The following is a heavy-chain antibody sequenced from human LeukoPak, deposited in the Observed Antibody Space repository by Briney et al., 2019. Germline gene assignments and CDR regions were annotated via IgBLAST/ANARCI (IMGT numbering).Heavy chain of an antibody. CDR1: GFTFSSYA. V-gene: IGHV3-23*01. CDR3: ATIVVVSSSLEDY. D-gene: IGHD3-22*01. Sequence: GGSLRLSCAASGFTFSSYAMSWVRQAPGKGLEWVSAISGSGGSTYYADSVKGRFTISRDNSKNTLYLQMNSLRAEDTAVYYCATIVVVSSSLEDYWGQGTLVTVSP. CDR2: ISGSGGST. J-gene: IGHJ4*02.